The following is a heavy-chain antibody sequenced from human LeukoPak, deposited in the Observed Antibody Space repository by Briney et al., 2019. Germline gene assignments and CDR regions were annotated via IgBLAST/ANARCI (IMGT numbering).Heavy chain of an antibody. CDR2: INSDGSSI. CDR1: GFTLSRYW. Sequence: GGSLRLSCAASGFTLSRYWMHWVRQAPGKGLMWVSRINSDGSSISYADSVKGRFTISRDNAKNTLYLRMNSLRADDTAVYYCARDRGSRSYSPIPYPHDSFDIWGQGTMVTVSS. D-gene: IGHD3-10*01. J-gene: IGHJ3*02. V-gene: IGHV3-74*01. CDR3: ARDRGSRSYSPIPYPHDSFDI.